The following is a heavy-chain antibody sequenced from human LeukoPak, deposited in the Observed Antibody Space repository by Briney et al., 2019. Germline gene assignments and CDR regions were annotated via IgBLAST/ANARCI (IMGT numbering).Heavy chain of an antibody. Sequence: ASVKVSCKASGGTFISYAISWVRQAPGQGLEWMGGIIPIFGTANYAQKFRGRVTITADESTSTAYMELSSLRSEDTAVYYCASWDYDSSGYYELDYWGQGTLVTVSS. D-gene: IGHD3-22*01. CDR2: IIPIFGTA. V-gene: IGHV1-69*13. CDR3: ASWDYDSSGYYELDY. J-gene: IGHJ4*02. CDR1: GGTFISYA.